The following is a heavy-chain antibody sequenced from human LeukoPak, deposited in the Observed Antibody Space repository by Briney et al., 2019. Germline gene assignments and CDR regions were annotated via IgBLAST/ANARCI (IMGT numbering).Heavy chain of an antibody. Sequence: SETLSLTCTVSGGSISSGSYYWSWIRQPAGKGLESIGRIYTSGSTNYNPSLKSRVTISVDTSKNQFSLKLSSVTAADTAVYYCARDPAGLQYYYYYMDVWGKGTTVTVSS. J-gene: IGHJ6*03. CDR3: ARDPAGLQYYYYYMDV. CDR1: GGSISSGSYY. D-gene: IGHD4-11*01. V-gene: IGHV4-61*02. CDR2: IYTSGST.